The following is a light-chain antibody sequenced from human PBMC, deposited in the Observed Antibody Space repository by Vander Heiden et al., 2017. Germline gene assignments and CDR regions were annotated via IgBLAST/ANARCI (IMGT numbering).Light chain of an antibody. J-gene: IGLJ3*02. CDR2: DDS. Sequence: SSVLTQPPSVSVAPGQTARIPCGEHNIGSKSVHWYQQKPGQAPVLVVYDDSDRTAGIPERCSGANYGNTATMTTSRVEAGEEADYYCQGWDRRNDNWVFGGGTKLTVL. CDR1: NIGSKS. V-gene: IGLV3-21*02. CDR3: QGWDRRNDNWV.